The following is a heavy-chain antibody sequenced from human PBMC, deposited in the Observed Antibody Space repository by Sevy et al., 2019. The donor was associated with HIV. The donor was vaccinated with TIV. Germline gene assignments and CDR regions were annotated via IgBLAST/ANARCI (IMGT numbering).Heavy chain of an antibody. D-gene: IGHD3-10*01. CDR1: GYTLTELS. CDR2: FDPEDGET. J-gene: IGHJ4*02. CDR3: ATDMNGSGSYYNGGWRYYFDY. Sequence: ASVKVSCKVSGYTLTELSMHWVRQAPGKGLEWMGGFDPEDGETIYAQKFQGRVTMTEDTSTDTAYMELSSLRSEDTAVYYCATDMNGSGSYYNGGWRYYFDYLGQGTLVTVSS. V-gene: IGHV1-24*01.